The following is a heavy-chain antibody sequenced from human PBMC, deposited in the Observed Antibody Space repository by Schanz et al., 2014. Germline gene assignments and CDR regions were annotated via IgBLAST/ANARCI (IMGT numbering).Heavy chain of an antibody. CDR1: GFTFSSYG. J-gene: IGHJ5*02. CDR2: ISHNTFYT. V-gene: IGHV3-21*01. D-gene: IGHD5-18*01. Sequence: EVQLVESGGGLVKPGGSLRLSCAASGFTFSSYGMNWVRQAPGKGLEWVSYISHNTFYTDYADSVKGRFTISRDNAKNSVYLQMNTLRAEDTAIYFCARDVYRSGRPFDLWGQGTLVTVSS. CDR3: ARDVYRSGRPFDL.